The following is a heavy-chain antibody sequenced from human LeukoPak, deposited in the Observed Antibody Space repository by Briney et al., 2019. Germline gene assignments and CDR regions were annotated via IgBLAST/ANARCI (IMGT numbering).Heavy chain of an antibody. CDR2: IIPILGIA. J-gene: IGHJ4*02. CDR3: ARDKEYSSSFPDY. V-gene: IGHV1-69*04. D-gene: IGHD6-6*01. Sequence: SVKVSCTASGGTFSSYAISWVRQAPGQGLEWMGRIIPILGIANYAQKFQGRVTITADKSTSTAYMELSSLRSEDTAVYYCARDKEYSSSFPDYWGQGTLVTVSS. CDR1: GGTFSSYA.